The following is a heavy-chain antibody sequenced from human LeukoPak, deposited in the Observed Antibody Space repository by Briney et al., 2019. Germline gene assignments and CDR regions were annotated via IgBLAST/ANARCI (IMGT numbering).Heavy chain of an antibody. CDR3: TGSYYGSGSYADFDY. Sequence: PGGSLRLSCAASGFTFSDYYMSWIRQAPGKGLEWVAVISYDGSNKYYADSVKGRFTISRDNSKNSLYLQMDNLKTEDTAVYYCTGSYYGSGSYADFDYWGQGTLVTVSS. D-gene: IGHD3-10*01. CDR2: ISYDGSNK. CDR1: GFTFSDYY. V-gene: IGHV3-30*03. J-gene: IGHJ4*02.